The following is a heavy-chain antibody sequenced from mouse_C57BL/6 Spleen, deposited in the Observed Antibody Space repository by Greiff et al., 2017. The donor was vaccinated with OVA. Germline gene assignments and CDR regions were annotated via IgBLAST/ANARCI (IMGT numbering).Heavy chain of an antibody. CDR1: GYTFTSYW. J-gene: IGHJ2*01. CDR3: ARWGNEYFDY. V-gene: IGHV1-50*01. CDR2: IDPSDSYT. Sequence: QVQLQQPGAELVKPGASVKLSCKASGYTFTSYWMQWVKQRPGQGLEWIGEIDPSDSYTTYNQKFKGKATLTVDTSSSTAYMQLSSLTSEDSAVYYCARWGNEYFDYWGQGTTLTVSS.